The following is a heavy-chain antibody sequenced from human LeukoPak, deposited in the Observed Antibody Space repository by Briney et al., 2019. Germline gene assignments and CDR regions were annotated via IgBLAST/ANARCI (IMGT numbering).Heavy chain of an antibody. D-gene: IGHD1-26*01. Sequence: PSETLSLTCTVSGGSISSSAYFWGWIRQPPGKGLEWVGSIYYSGSTYYNPSLKSRVTISVDTSKNHFSLKLSSVTAADTAVYYCARVVGAIYYFDYWGQGTLVTVSS. CDR2: IYYSGST. CDR1: GGSISSSAYF. J-gene: IGHJ4*02. V-gene: IGHV4-39*02. CDR3: ARVVGAIYYFDY.